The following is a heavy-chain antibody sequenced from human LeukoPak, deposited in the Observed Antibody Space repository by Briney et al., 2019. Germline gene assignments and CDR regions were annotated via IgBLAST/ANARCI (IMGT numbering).Heavy chain of an antibody. D-gene: IGHD4-17*01. Sequence: GGSLRLSCAVSGFTFTSYWMNWVRQAPGRGLEWVASIRQDGGEKSYVDSVKGRFTISRDNTKNSLHLQMNSLRAEDTAVYYCARDSRYGDPGDYWGQGNLVTVSS. CDR3: ARDSRYGDPGDY. J-gene: IGHJ4*02. CDR1: GFTFTSYW. V-gene: IGHV3-7*01. CDR2: IRQDGGEK.